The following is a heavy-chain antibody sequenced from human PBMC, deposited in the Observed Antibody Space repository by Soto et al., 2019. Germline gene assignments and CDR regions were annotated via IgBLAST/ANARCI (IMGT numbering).Heavy chain of an antibody. CDR2: IWYLXSNK. CDR3: ARDGALTSGSYDWLEP. D-gene: IGHD1-26*01. Sequence: GGSVRLSCAASWFTFSGYSMHRVRQSPGKRLEWVAVIWYLXSNKLYRDSVKCRFTISREISKNTLYLQMNSLKAEDTAVYYCARDGALTSGSYDWLEPGRQGTQVTVSS. V-gene: IGHV3-33*01. CDR1: WFTFSGYS. J-gene: IGHJ5*02.